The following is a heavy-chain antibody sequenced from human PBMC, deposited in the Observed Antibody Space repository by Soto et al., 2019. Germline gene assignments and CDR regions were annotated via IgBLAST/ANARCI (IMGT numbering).Heavy chain of an antibody. J-gene: IGHJ4*02. CDR3: ARDRYCSGGSCYSLDY. D-gene: IGHD2-15*01. V-gene: IGHV3-11*06. CDR1: GFTFSDYY. Sequence: GGSLRLSCAASGFTFSDYYMSWIRHAPGKGLEWVSYISSSSSYTNYADSVKGRFTISRDNAKNSLYLQMNSLRAEDTAVYYCARDRYCSGGSCYSLDYWGQGTLVTVSS. CDR2: ISSSSSYT.